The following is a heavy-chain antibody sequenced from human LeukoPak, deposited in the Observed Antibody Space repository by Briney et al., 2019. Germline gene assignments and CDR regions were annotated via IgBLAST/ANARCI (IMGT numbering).Heavy chain of an antibody. CDR1: GGSISSGSYY. J-gene: IGHJ6*03. V-gene: IGHV4-61*02. CDR3: ARGATMVRIHYYYYMDV. D-gene: IGHD3-10*01. Sequence: SETLSLTCTVSGGSISSGSYYWSWIRQPAGKGLEWIGRIYTSGSTNYNPSLKSRVTISVDTSKNQFSLKLSSVTAADTAVYYCARGATMVRIHYYYYMDVWGKGTTVTASS. CDR2: IYTSGST.